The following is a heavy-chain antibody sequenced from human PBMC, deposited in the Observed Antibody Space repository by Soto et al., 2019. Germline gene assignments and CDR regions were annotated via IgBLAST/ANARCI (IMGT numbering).Heavy chain of an antibody. Sequence: GGSLRLSCAASGFTFSNAWMSWVRQAPGKGLEWVGRIKSKTDGGTTDYAAPVKGRFTISRDDSKNTLYLQMNSLKTEDTAVYYCTTDFGDIVATIEDSFDYWGQGTLVTVSS. V-gene: IGHV3-15*01. CDR1: GFTFSNAW. CDR2: IKSKTDGGTT. J-gene: IGHJ4*02. CDR3: TTDFGDIVATIEDSFDY. D-gene: IGHD5-12*01.